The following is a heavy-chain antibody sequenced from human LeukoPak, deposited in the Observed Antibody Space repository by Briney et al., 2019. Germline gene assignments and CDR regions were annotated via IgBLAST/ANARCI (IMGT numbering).Heavy chain of an antibody. CDR3: ARGSPAYRGASMDV. CDR1: GYTFTGYY. Sequence: ASGKVSCKASGYTFTGYYIHWVRQAPGQGLEWMGWINPNSGGTNYAQKFQGGVTMTRDTSISTAYMELSRLRSDDTAVYYCARGSPAYRGASMDVWGKGTTVTVSS. D-gene: IGHD6-25*01. J-gene: IGHJ6*03. V-gene: IGHV1-2*02. CDR2: INPNSGGT.